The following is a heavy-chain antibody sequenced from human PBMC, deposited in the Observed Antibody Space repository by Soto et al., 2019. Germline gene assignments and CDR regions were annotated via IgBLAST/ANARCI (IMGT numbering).Heavy chain of an antibody. V-gene: IGHV3-15*07. CDR3: TTDLYYDFWSGYYPPP. CDR2: IKSKTDGGTT. Sequence: GGSLRLACAASGFTFSNAWMNWVRQAPGKGLEWVGRIKSKTDGGTTDYAAPVKGRFTISRDDSKNTLYLQMNSLKTEDTAVYYCTTDLYYDFWSGYYPPPWGQGTLVTVSS. CDR1: GFTFSNAW. J-gene: IGHJ5*02. D-gene: IGHD3-3*01.